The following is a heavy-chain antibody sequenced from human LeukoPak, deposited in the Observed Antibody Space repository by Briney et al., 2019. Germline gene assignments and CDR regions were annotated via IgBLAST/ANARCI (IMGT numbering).Heavy chain of an antibody. CDR2: IYYSGST. CDR1: GGSFSSSSYY. V-gene: IGHV4-39*07. Sequence: SETLSLTCTVSGGSFSSSSYYWTWIRQPPGKGLEWIGSIYYSGSTYYNPSLKSRVTISVDTSKNQFSLKLSSVTAADTAVYYCARSIVVVTAIPVWGQGTLVTVSS. D-gene: IGHD2-21*02. CDR3: ARSIVVVTAIPV. J-gene: IGHJ4*02.